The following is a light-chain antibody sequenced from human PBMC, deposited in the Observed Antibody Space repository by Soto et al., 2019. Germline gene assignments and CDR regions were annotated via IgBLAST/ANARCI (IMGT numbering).Light chain of an antibody. V-gene: IGLV1-40*01. CDR2: GNS. Sequence: QSVLTQPPSVSGAPGQRVTISCTGSSSNIGAGDDVHWYQQLLGTAPKLLIYGNSNRPSGVPDRFSGSKSGTSASLAITGLQAEDEADYYCQSYDSSLSGSDVFGTGTKLTVL. CDR3: QSYDSSLSGSDV. J-gene: IGLJ1*01. CDR1: SSNIGAGDD.